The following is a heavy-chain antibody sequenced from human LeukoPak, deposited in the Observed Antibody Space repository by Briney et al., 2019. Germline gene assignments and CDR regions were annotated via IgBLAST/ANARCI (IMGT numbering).Heavy chain of an antibody. V-gene: IGHV3-23*01. CDR1: GFTFSSYA. J-gene: IGHJ4*02. CDR2: ISGSGDST. Sequence: GGSLRLSCAASGFTFSSYAMSWVRQAPGKGLEWVSAISGSGDSTYYADSVKGRFTISRDNSKNTLYLQMNSLRAEDTAVYYCAKDPLLGGWYYFDYWGQGTLVTVSS. D-gene: IGHD6-19*01. CDR3: AKDPLLGGWYYFDY.